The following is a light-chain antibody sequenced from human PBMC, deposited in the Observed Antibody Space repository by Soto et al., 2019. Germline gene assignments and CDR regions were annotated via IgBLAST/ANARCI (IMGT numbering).Light chain of an antibody. V-gene: IGLV1-47*02. Sequence: QSVLSQPPSASGTPGQRVTISCSGSSSNIGRNYIYWYQQLPGTAPKLLIYGNTQRPSGVPDRFSGSKSGTSVSLAISGLRSEDEVDYYCAAWDDSLRGYVFGTGTKVTVL. CDR2: GNT. J-gene: IGLJ1*01. CDR3: AAWDDSLRGYV. CDR1: SSNIGRNY.